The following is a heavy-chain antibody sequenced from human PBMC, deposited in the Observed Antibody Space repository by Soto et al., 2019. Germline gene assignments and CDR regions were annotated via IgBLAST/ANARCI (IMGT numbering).Heavy chain of an antibody. D-gene: IGHD6-13*01. CDR2: INPSGGST. CDR3: ARGEAKMAEAGTFDD. Sequence: ASVKGSCTASGYTFTSYYMHWVRQAPGQGLEWMGIINPSGGSTSYAQKFQGRVTMTRDTSTSTVYMELSSLRSEDTAVYYCARGEAKMAEAGTFDDWGQGTLVTVAS. V-gene: IGHV1-46*01. CDR1: GYTFTSYY. J-gene: IGHJ4*02.